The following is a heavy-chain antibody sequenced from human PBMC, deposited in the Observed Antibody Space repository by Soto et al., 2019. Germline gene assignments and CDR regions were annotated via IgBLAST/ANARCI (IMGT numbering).Heavy chain of an antibody. CDR3: ARDAGPTYSNFHDTYYYYMDV. Sequence: GGSLRLSCAASGFTFSSYSMNWVRQAPGKGLEWVSYISSSSSTIYYADSVKGRFTISRDNAKNSLYLQMNSLRAEDTAVYYCARDAGPTYSNFHDTYYYYMDVWGKGTTVTVSS. D-gene: IGHD4-4*01. V-gene: IGHV3-48*01. CDR1: GFTFSSYS. J-gene: IGHJ6*03. CDR2: ISSSSSTI.